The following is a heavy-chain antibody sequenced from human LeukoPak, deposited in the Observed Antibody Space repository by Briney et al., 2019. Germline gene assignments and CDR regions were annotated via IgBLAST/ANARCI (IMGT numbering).Heavy chain of an antibody. CDR1: GYSLSELS. V-gene: IGHV1-24*01. CDR3: ARLGSWSSDAFDI. D-gene: IGHD6-13*01. Sequence: GASVKVSCKVSGYSLSELSMHWVRQAPGKGLEWMGGFDPENGEAVYAQKFQGRVTMTEDTSTDTSYMELNSLKSEDTAVYYCARLGSWSSDAFDIWGQGTMVTVSS. J-gene: IGHJ3*02. CDR2: FDPENGEA.